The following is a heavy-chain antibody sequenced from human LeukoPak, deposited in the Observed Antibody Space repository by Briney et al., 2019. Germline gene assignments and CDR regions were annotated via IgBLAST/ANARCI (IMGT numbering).Heavy chain of an antibody. CDR1: GFTFDDYA. D-gene: IGHD4-17*01. CDR2: ISWNSGSI. Sequence: GGSLRLSCAASGFTFDDYAMHWVRQAPGKGLEWVSVISWNSGSIGYADSVKGRFTISRDNAKNSLYLQMNSLGAEDTALYYCAKVRGDYGDYSFDYWGQGTLVTVSS. V-gene: IGHV3-9*01. CDR3: AKVRGDYGDYSFDY. J-gene: IGHJ4*02.